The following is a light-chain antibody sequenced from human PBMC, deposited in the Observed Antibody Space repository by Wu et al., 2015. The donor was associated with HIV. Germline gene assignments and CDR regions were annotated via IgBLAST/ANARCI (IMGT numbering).Light chain of an antibody. CDR3: QHASEYPYT. V-gene: IGKV1-39*01. CDR1: QSIDDF. Sequence: DIQMTQSPSSLSASVGDRVTITCRASQSIDDFLNWYQQKPGTAPQLLIFATSTLHSGVPSRFSGSGSGTDFTLTISSLRPEDFATYYCQHASEYPYTFGQGTKV. CDR2: ATS. J-gene: IGKJ2*01.